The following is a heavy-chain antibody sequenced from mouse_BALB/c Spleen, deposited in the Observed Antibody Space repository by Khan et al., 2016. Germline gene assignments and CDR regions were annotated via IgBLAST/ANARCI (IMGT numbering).Heavy chain of an antibody. J-gene: IGHJ4*01. CDR3: TRSHGYYAMDY. CDR2: IHYSGST. Sequence: EVQLQESGPDLVKPSQSLSLTCTVTGYSITSGYSWHWIRQFPGNKLEWMGYIHYSGSTKYIPSLKSRISITRDTSKNQFFLQLNSVTPEDTATYYCTRSHGYYAMDYWGQGTSVTVSS. CDR1: GYSITSGYS. V-gene: IGHV3-1*02.